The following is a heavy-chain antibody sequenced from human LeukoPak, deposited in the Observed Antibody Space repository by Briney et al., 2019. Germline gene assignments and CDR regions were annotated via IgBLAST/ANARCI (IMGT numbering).Heavy chain of an antibody. J-gene: IGHJ4*02. CDR3: ARGPRYGGYLDY. CDR2: IIPILGIA. Sequence: SVKVSCKASGGTFSSYAISWVRQAPGQGLEWMGRIIPILGIANYAQKFQGRVTITADKSTGTAYMEPSSLRSEDTAVYYCARGPRYGGYLDYWGQGTLVTVSS. D-gene: IGHD4/OR15-4a*01. V-gene: IGHV1-69*04. CDR1: GGTFSSYA.